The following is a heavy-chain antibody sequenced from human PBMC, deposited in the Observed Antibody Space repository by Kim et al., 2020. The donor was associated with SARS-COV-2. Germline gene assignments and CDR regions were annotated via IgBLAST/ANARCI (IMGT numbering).Heavy chain of an antibody. CDR1: GFTFSSYA. D-gene: IGHD6-19*01. V-gene: IGHV3-23*01. Sequence: GGSLRLSCAASGFTFSSYAMSWVRQAPGKGLEWVTAISGSGGSTYYADSVKGRFTISRDNFKNTLYLQMNSLRAEDTAVYYCAKQNGASSGPWGMDVWGQGATVTVSS. J-gene: IGHJ6*02. CDR3: AKQNGASSGPWGMDV. CDR2: ISGSGGST.